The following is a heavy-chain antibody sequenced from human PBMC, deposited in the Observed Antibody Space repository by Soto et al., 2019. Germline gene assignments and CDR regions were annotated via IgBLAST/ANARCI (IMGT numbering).Heavy chain of an antibody. D-gene: IGHD6-13*01. V-gene: IGHV4-34*01. CDR1: GGSFSGYS. J-gene: IGHJ4*02. Sequence: PSETLSLTCVIYGGSFSGYSWIWIRQYPGKGLEWIGEINQSGDTKYNPSLKSRVTISMDTSKNQFSLKLRSVTAADTAVYYCARTKVFGGLAAAGIVDTFDSWGQGTLVTVSS. CDR3: ARTKVFGGLAAAGIVDTFDS. CDR2: INQSGDT.